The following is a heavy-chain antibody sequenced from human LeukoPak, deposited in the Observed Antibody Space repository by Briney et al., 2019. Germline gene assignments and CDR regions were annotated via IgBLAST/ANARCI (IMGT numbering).Heavy chain of an antibody. D-gene: IGHD2-21*02. J-gene: IGHJ4*02. V-gene: IGHV3-30-3*01. CDR2: ISYGGSNK. CDR1: GFTFSSYA. Sequence: GGSLRLSCAASGFTFSSYAMHWVRQAPGKGLEWVAVISYGGSNKYYADSVKGRFTISRDNSKNTLYLQMNSLRAEDTAVYYCASENIVVVTAIFIYWGQGTLVTVSS. CDR3: ASENIVVVTAIFIY.